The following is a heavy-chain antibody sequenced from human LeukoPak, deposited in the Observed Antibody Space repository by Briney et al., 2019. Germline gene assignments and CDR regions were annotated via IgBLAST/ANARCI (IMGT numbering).Heavy chain of an antibody. Sequence: PGRSLRLSCAASGFTFSSYGFHWVRQAPGKGLEWVAVIWYDGSDKYYADSVKGRFTISRDNSKYTLFLQMNSLRVEDTAVYYCAKDLESAIDYWGEGTLVTVSS. D-gene: IGHD3-3*01. J-gene: IGHJ4*02. V-gene: IGHV3-33*06. CDR1: GFTFSSYG. CDR3: AKDLESAIDY. CDR2: IWYDGSDK.